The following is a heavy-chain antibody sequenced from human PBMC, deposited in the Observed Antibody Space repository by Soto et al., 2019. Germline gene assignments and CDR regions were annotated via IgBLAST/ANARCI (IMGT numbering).Heavy chain of an antibody. D-gene: IGHD3-10*01. CDR3: ARQGTSRGSDYAAFDF. J-gene: IGHJ4*02. V-gene: IGHV5-51*01. Sequence: GWMSKKQGKGLEWMGVIYPGASDIRYSPSFEGHVTISADKSTNTAYLQWSSLEAADTAIYYCARQGTSRGSDYAAFDFWVPGT. CDR2: IYPGASDI.